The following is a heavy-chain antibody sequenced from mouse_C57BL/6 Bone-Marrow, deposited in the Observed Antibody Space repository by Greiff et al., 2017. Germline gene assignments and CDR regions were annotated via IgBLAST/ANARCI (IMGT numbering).Heavy chain of an antibody. CDR3: ARGGFAY. CDR2: IDPSDSYT. V-gene: IGHV1-59*01. Sequence: VQLQQPGAELVRPGPSVKLSCKASGYTFTSYWMHWVKQRPGQGLEWIGVIDPSDSYTNYNQKFKGKATLTVDTSSSTAYMQLSSLTSEDSAVYYCARGGFAYWGQGTLVTVSA. J-gene: IGHJ3*01. CDR1: GYTFTSYW.